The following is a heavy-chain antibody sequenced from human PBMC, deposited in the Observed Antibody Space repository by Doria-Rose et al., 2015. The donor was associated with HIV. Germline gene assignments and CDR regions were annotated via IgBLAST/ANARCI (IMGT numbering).Heavy chain of an antibody. J-gene: IGHJ4*02. CDR3: ARARNYGFPHFFDF. CDR1: GDSIGSGDSF. V-gene: IGHV4-30-4*01. Sequence: QVQLQESGPGLVRPSQTLSLTCTVSGDSIGSGDSFWSWIRQPPGKGPEWIGYISASGTIYYYPSLRGRLTISLDASKNQFSLTLNSVTAADTAVYYCARARNYGFPHFFDFWGQGTLVTVSS. CDR2: ISASGTI. D-gene: IGHD3-10*01.